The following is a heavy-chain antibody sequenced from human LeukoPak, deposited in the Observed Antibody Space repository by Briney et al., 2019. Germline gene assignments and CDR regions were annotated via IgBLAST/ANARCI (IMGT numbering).Heavy chain of an antibody. CDR2: IYYSGST. V-gene: IGHV4-31*03. J-gene: IGHJ4*02. Sequence: TLSLTRTVSRGSISSGGYYWSWIRQHPGKGLEWVGYIYYSGSTYYNPSLKSRVTISVDTSRNQFSLKLSSVTAADTAVYYCARDIFYDFWCGYSPRGYFDYWGQGTLVTVSS. CDR3: ARDIFYDFWCGYSPRGYFDY. CDR1: RGSISSGGYY. D-gene: IGHD3-3*01.